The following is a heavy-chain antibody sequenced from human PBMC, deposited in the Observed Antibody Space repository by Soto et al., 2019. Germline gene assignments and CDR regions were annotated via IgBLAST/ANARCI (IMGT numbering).Heavy chain of an antibody. D-gene: IGHD6-6*01. V-gene: IGHV3-64*01. CDR2: ISSNGVGT. J-gene: IGHJ6*03. CDR1: GFTLSRYA. Sequence: EVQLAESGGGLAQPGGSLRLSCAASGFTLSRYAMDWVRQAPGKGLEYVSGISSNGVGTYYANSVQGRFTISRDNSKNTVYLQMGSLSPEDMAVYYCARRARPDFYYMDVWGKGTTVTVS. CDR3: ARRARPDFYYMDV.